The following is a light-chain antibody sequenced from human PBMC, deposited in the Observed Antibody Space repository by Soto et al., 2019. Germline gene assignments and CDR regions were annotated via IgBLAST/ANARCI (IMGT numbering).Light chain of an antibody. V-gene: IGKV3-20*01. CDR2: GAS. CDR3: QHSGTSLYT. Sequence: DIVLTQSPGTLSLSPGERATLSCRASQIISSTYLGWYQQKPGQAPRLLIYGASSRATGIPDRFSGSGSGTDFTLTISRLEPEDFAVYYCQHSGTSLYTFCQGTKLEIK. J-gene: IGKJ2*01. CDR1: QIISSTY.